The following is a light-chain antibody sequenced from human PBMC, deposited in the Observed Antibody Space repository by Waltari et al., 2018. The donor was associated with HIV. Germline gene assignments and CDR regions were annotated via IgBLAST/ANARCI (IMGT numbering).Light chain of an antibody. J-gene: IGKJ2*03. CDR1: QSINSW. CDR2: KAS. V-gene: IGKV1-5*03. Sequence: DIQMTQSPSTLSASVGDRVTITCRASQSINSWLAWYQQKPGKVPNLLIYKASSLESGVPSRFSGSGSGTKFTLTISSLQPDDFATYYCQQYNSYSYSFGQGTKLEIK. CDR3: QQYNSYSYS.